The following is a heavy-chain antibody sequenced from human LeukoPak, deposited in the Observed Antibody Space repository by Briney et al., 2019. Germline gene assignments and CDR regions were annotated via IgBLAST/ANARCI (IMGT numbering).Heavy chain of an antibody. J-gene: IGHJ6*02. Sequence: GRSLRLSCAASGFTFSSYEMNWVRQAPGKGLEWVSYISSSGSTIYYADSVKGRFTISRDNAKNSLYLQMNSLRAEDTAVYYCARAAPWYSSSSLYYYYYGMDVWGQGTTVTVSS. D-gene: IGHD6-6*01. CDR3: ARAAPWYSSSSLYYYYYGMDV. CDR1: GFTFSSYE. V-gene: IGHV3-48*03. CDR2: ISSSGSTI.